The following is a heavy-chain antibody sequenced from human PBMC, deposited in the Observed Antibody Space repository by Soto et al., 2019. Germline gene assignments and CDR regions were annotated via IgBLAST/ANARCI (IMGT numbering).Heavy chain of an antibody. J-gene: IGHJ6*02. CDR3: ARVFKTMSFYYGMDV. D-gene: IGHD3-22*01. Sequence: QVQLQESGPGLVKPSQTLSLICTVSGGSINSGGYYWSWIRQLPGKGLEWIGYIYSTGSTYYNPSLKSRITISVDTSANQFSLKLSSVTAADTAIYFCARVFKTMSFYYGMDVWGQGTAVAVSS. CDR2: IYSTGST. V-gene: IGHV4-31*03. CDR1: GGSINSGGYY.